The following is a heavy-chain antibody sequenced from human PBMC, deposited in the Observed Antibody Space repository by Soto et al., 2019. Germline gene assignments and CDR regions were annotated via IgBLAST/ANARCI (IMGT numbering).Heavy chain of an antibody. J-gene: IGHJ4*02. D-gene: IGHD2-2*01. CDR3: ARAGYCSSTSCYESHFDY. CDR2: IYYSGST. CDR1: GGSISSYY. V-gene: IGHV4-59*01. Sequence: PSETLSLTCTVSGGSISSYYWSCIRQPPGKGLEWIGYIYYSGSTNYNPSLKSRVTISVDTSKNQFSLKLSSVTAADTAVYYCARAGYCSSTSCYESHFDYWGQGTLVTVSS.